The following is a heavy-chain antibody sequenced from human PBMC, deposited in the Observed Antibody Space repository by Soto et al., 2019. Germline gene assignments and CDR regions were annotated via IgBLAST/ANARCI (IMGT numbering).Heavy chain of an antibody. J-gene: IGHJ4*02. CDR3: TCWIAARCS. Sequence: EVQLVESGGDLVQPGGSLGLSCAASGFTLSDHYMDWVRQAPGKGLEWVARTKNRSQRYTIEYAASVKGRFTISRDDSKNSLFLQMNSLKSDDTAVYYCTCWIAARCSWGQGTLVTVAS. D-gene: IGHD6-6*01. CDR2: TKNRSQRYTI. V-gene: IGHV3-72*01. CDR1: GFTLSDHY.